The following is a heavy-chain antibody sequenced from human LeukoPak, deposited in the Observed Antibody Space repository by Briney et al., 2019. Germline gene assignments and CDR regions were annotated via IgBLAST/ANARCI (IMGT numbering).Heavy chain of an antibody. CDR1: GGSISSYY. CDR2: IYYSGST. Sequence: PSETLSLTCTVSGGSISSYYWSWIRQPPGKGLEWIGYIYYSGSTNYNPSLKSRVTISVDTSKNQFSLKLSSVTAADTAVYYCARDGDGYNRPFDYWGQGTLVTVSS. D-gene: IGHD5-24*01. J-gene: IGHJ4*02. V-gene: IGHV4-59*12. CDR3: ARDGDGYNRPFDY.